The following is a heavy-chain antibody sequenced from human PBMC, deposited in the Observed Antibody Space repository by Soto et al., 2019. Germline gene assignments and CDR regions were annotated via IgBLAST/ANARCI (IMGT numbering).Heavy chain of an antibody. Sequence: PGGSLRLSCAASGFTFSSYGMHWVRQAPGKGLEWVAVISYDGSNKYYADSVKGRFTISRDNSKNTLYLQMNSLRAEDTAVYYCAKETYYYDSSFDYWGQGTLVTVSS. D-gene: IGHD3-22*01. CDR3: AKETYYYDSSFDY. CDR2: ISYDGSNK. V-gene: IGHV3-30*18. CDR1: GFTFSSYG. J-gene: IGHJ4*02.